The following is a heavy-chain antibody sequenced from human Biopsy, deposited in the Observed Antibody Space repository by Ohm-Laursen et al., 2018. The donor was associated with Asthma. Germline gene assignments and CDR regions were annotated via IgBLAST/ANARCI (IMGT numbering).Heavy chain of an antibody. Sequence: ASVKVSCKTSGYTFNSAGITWVRQAPGQGLEWMGWISVYNGNTKVAQKLQDRATMITDTSTSTAYMELRSLRSDDTAVYFCARAVDYSHYYGTDVWGQGTTVTVS. CDR1: GYTFNSAG. J-gene: IGHJ6*02. CDR3: ARAVDYSHYYGTDV. D-gene: IGHD3-10*01. CDR2: ISVYNGNT. V-gene: IGHV1-18*01.